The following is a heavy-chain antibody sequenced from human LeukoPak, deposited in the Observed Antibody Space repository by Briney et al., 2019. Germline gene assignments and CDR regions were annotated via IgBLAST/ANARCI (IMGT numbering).Heavy chain of an antibody. CDR2: ISSSGSTI. CDR1: GFTFSDYY. V-gene: IGHV3-11*01. Sequence: GGSLRLSCAASGFTFSDYYMSWIRQAPGKGLEWVSYISSSGSTIYYADSVKGRFTISRDNAKNSLYLQMNSLRAEDTAVYYCARDHCSSTSCYLYYGMDVWGQGTTVTVSS. D-gene: IGHD2-2*01. CDR3: ARDHCSSTSCYLYYGMDV. J-gene: IGHJ6*02.